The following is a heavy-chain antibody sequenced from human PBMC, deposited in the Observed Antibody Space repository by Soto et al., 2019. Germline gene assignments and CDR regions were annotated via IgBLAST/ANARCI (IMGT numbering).Heavy chain of an antibody. CDR2: ISYDGSNK. J-gene: IGHJ6*03. CDR1: GSTFSSYG. Sequence: GGSLRLSCAASGSTFSSYGMHWVRQAPGKGLEWVAVISYDGSNKYYADSVKGRFTISRDNSKNTLYLQMNSLRAEDTAVYYCAKEGLELIRYMDVWGKGTTVTVSS. D-gene: IGHD1-26*01. CDR3: AKEGLELIRYMDV. V-gene: IGHV3-30*18.